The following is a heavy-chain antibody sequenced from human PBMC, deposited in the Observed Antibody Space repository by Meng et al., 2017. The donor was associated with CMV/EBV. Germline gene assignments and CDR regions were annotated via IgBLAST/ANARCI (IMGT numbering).Heavy chain of an antibody. Sequence: SVKVSCKASGGTFSSYAISWVRQAPGQRLEWMGGIIPIFGTANYAQKFQGRVTITTDESTSTAYMELSSLRSEDTAVYYCATRGAAADPWYFDYWGQGTLVTVSS. CDR3: ATRGAAADPWYFDY. CDR1: GGTFSSYA. V-gene: IGHV1-69*05. D-gene: IGHD6-13*01. J-gene: IGHJ4*02. CDR2: IIPIFGTA.